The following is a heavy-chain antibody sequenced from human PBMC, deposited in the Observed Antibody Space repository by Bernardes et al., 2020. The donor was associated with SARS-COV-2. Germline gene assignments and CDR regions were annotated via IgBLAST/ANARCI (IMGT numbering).Heavy chain of an antibody. CDR1: GFTFDDYA. V-gene: IGHV3-9*01. Sequence: GGSLRLSCAASGFTFDDYAMHWVRQAPGKGLEWVSGISWNSGSIGYADSVKGRFTISRDNAKNSLYLQMNSLRAEDTALYYCAKDISGGDDWYFDLWGRGTLVTVSS. J-gene: IGHJ2*01. CDR3: AKDISGGDDWYFDL. D-gene: IGHD2-21*01. CDR2: ISWNSGSI.